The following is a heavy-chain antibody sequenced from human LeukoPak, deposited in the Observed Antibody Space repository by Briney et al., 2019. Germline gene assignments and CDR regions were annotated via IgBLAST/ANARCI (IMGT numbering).Heavy chain of an antibody. CDR2: IHPDGSET. D-gene: IGHD3-10*01. Sequence: GGSLRLSCEASGFIFSSYWMGWVRQVPGKGLEWVANIHPDGSETSYVDSVKGRFTISRDSSKNTLYLQMNSLGPEDTAVYYCATAYGSGSYGAFDIWGQGTMVTVSS. J-gene: IGHJ3*02. CDR1: GFIFSSYW. V-gene: IGHV3-7*01. CDR3: ATAYGSGSYGAFDI.